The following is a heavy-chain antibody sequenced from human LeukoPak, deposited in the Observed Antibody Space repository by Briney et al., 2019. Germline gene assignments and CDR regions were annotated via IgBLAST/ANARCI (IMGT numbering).Heavy chain of an antibody. J-gene: IGHJ4*02. CDR1: GGSISNYY. Sequence: SETLSLTCTVSGGSISNYYWSWIRQPPGKGLEWIGYIYYSGSTNYNPSLKSRVTISVDTSKNQFSLKLSSVTAADTAVYYCARQSSSPFDYWGQGTLVTVSS. CDR3: ARQSSSPFDY. CDR2: IYYSGST. V-gene: IGHV4-59*08. D-gene: IGHD6-13*01.